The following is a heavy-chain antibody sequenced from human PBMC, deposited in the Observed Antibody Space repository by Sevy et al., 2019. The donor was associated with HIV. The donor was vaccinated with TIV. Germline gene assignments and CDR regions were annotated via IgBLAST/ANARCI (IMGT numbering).Heavy chain of an antibody. Sequence: GGSLRLSCTASGFTFGDYAMSWFRQAPGKGLEWVGFIRSKAYGGTTEHAASVKGRFTISRDDSKSIAYLQMNSLKTEDTAVYYCTRERIAAADPYYYYYGMDVWGQGTTVTVSS. V-gene: IGHV3-49*03. J-gene: IGHJ6*02. D-gene: IGHD6-13*01. CDR1: GFTFGDYA. CDR2: IRSKAYGGTT. CDR3: TRERIAAADPYYYYYGMDV.